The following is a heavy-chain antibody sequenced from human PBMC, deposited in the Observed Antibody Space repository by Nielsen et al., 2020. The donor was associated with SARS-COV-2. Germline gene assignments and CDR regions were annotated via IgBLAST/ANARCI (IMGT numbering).Heavy chain of an antibody. CDR2: IIPIFGTA. CDR3: ARDGEQQPYGPSYYYGMDV. CDR1: GGTFSSYA. Sequence: SVKVSCKASGGTFSSYAISWVRQAPGQGLEWMGGIIPIFGTANYAQKFQGRVTITADESTSTAYMELSSLRSEDTAVYYCARDGEQQPYGPSYYYGMDVWGQGTTVTVSS. D-gene: IGHD6-13*01. J-gene: IGHJ6*02. V-gene: IGHV1-69*13.